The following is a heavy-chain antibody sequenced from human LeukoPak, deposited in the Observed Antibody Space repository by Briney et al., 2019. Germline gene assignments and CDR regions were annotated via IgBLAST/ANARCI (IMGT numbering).Heavy chain of an antibody. Sequence: QAGGSLRLSCAASGFTFSNYWMSWVRQAPGKGLEWVANIKEDGSEKYYEDSVKGRFTISRDNAKNLVYLQMNSLRAEDTAVYYCTRDNRYYYWGQGTVVTVSP. CDR2: IKEDGSEK. CDR1: GFTFSNYW. CDR3: TRDNRYYY. V-gene: IGHV3-7*01. D-gene: IGHD2-21*01. J-gene: IGHJ4*02.